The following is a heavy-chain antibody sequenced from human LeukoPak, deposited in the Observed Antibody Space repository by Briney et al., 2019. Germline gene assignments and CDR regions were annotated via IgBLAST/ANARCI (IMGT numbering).Heavy chain of an antibody. J-gene: IGHJ6*03. D-gene: IGHD3-22*01. Sequence: SETLSLTCTVAGGSISSGSYYWSWIRQPAGKGLEWIGRIYTSGSTNYNPSLKSRVTISVDTSKNQFSLKLSSVTAADTAVYYCARGRFGIVSYYYMDVWDKGTTVTVSS. CDR2: IYTSGST. V-gene: IGHV4-61*02. CDR1: GGSISSGSYY. CDR3: ARGRFGIVSYYYMDV.